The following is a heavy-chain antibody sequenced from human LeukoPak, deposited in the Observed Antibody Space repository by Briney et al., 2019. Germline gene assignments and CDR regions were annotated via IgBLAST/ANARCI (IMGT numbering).Heavy chain of an antibody. CDR3: AKVKEGIQLWFFFDY. D-gene: IGHD5-18*01. J-gene: IGHJ4*02. V-gene: IGHV3-23*01. Sequence: TGGSLRLSCAASGFTFSSYAMSWVRQAPGKGVEWVSAISGSGGSTYYADSVKGRFTISRDNSKNTLYLQMNSLRAEDTAVYYCAKVKEGIQLWFFFDYWGQGTLVTVSS. CDR1: GFTFSSYA. CDR2: ISGSGGST.